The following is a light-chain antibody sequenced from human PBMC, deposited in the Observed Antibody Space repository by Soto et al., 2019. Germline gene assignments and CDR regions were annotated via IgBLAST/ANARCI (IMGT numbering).Light chain of an antibody. V-gene: IGLV2-8*01. CDR1: SSDVGASNY. CDR2: EVS. CDR3: SSYAGSNNYV. Sequence: QSVLTQPPSASGSPGQPVAISCTGTSSDVGASNYVSWYQQYPGKAPQLIIYEVSKRPSGVPDRFSASKSGNTASLTVSGLRAEDEADYYCSSYAGSNNYVFGTGTKVTVL. J-gene: IGLJ1*01.